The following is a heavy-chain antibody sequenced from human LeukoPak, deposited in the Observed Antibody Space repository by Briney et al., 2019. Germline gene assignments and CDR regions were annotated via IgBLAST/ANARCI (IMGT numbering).Heavy chain of an antibody. J-gene: IGHJ3*02. CDR1: AYTFTDDY. V-gene: IGHV1-2*02. CDR3: ARDLGVFGPKSRAFDI. Sequence: EASVKVSCKASAYTFTDDYMHWVRQAPGQGLEWLGWINPNSGGTNYAQKFQGRVTMTRDTSISTAYMELGRLRSDDTAVYYCARDLGVFGPKSRAFDIWGQGTMVTVSS. D-gene: IGHD3-3*01. CDR2: INPNSGGT.